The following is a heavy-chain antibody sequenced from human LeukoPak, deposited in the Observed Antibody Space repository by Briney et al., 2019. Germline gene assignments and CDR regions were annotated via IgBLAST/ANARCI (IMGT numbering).Heavy chain of an antibody. D-gene: IGHD6-19*01. V-gene: IGHV3-21*01. Sequence: PGGSLRLSCAASGFIVSGNYMNWVRQAPGKGLEWVSSISSSSSYIYYADSVKGRFTISRDNAKNSLYLQMNSLRAEDTAVYYCARDSPLQWLGYWGQGTLVTVSS. CDR3: ARDSPLQWLGY. CDR1: GFIVSGNY. CDR2: ISSSSSYI. J-gene: IGHJ4*02.